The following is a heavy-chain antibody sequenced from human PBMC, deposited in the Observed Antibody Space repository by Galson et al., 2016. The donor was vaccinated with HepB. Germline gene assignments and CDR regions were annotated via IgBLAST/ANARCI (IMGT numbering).Heavy chain of an antibody. CDR2: IYWDDDK. CDR3: AHTTPRYYYDSNRYYYFDY. J-gene: IGHJ4*02. V-gene: IGHV2-5*02. D-gene: IGHD3-22*01. Sequence: PALVKPTQTLTLTCTFSGFSLPTSGVGVGWIRQPPGKALEWLTVIYWDDDKRYSPSLKSRLTITKDTSKNQVVLTMTNMYPVDTGTYYCAHTTPRYYYDSNRYYYFDYWGQGTLVTVSS. CDR1: GFSLPTSGVG.